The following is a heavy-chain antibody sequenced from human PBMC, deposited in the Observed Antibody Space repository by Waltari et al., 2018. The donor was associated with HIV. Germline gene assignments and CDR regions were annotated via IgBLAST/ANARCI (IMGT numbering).Heavy chain of an antibody. J-gene: IGHJ4*02. V-gene: IGHV2-5*01. CDR1: GFSLSTSGGG. D-gene: IGHD4-17*01. CDR3: AREPHDYGALLDY. CDR2: IYWNDGK. Sequence: QITLKESGPTLVKPTQTLTLTCTFSGFSLSTSGGGVGWIRQPPGKALEWLALIYWNDGKRYNPSLKNSLTITKATSKHQVVLAMTNMDPVDTATYYWAREPHDYGALLDYWGQGTLVSVSS.